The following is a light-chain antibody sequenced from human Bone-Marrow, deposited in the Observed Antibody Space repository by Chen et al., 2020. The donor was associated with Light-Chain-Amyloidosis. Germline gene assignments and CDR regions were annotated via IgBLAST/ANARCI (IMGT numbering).Light chain of an antibody. CDR3: QSADSSGTYEVI. CDR1: DLPTKY. J-gene: IGLJ2*01. CDR2: RDT. Sequence: YQLTQPPSVSVSPGQQAPITGPGDDLPTKYAYWYQQKPGQAPVLVIHRDTERPSGISERFSGSSSGTTATLTISGVQAEDEADYHCQSADSSGTYEVIFGGGTKLTVL. V-gene: IGLV3-25*03.